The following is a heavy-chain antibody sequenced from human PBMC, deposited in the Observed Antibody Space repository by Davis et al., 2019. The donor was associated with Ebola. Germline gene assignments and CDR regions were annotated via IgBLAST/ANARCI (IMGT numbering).Heavy chain of an antibody. D-gene: IGHD6-19*01. CDR1: GFTFSSYA. CDR3: AKDRQWLVAFDY. J-gene: IGHJ4*02. V-gene: IGHV3-23*01. Sequence: GESLKISCAASGFTFSSYAMSWVRQAPGKGLEWVSAISGSGGSGSNTYYADSVKGRFTISRDNSKNTLYLQMNSLRAEDTAVYYCAKDRQWLVAFDYWGQGTLVTVSS. CDR2: ISGSGGSGSNT.